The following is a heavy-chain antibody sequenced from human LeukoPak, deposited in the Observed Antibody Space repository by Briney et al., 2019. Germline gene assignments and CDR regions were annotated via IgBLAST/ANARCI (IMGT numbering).Heavy chain of an antibody. CDR1: GFTFSSYW. CDR2: IKQDGSEK. J-gene: IGHJ3*02. CDR3: ARAVGYCTNGVCPRAFDI. V-gene: IGHV3-7*01. D-gene: IGHD2-8*01. Sequence: PGGSLRLSCAASGFTFSSYWMSWVRQAPGKGLEWVANIKQDGSEKYYVDSVKGRFTISRDNAKNSLYLQMNSLRAKDTAVYYCARAVGYCTNGVCPRAFDIWGQGTMVTVSS.